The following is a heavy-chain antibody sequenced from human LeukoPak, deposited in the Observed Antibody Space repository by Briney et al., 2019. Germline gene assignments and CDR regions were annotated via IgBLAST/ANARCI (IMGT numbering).Heavy chain of an antibody. J-gene: IGHJ3*02. Sequence: PGRSLRLSCAASGFTFSSYGMHWVRQAPGKGLEWVAVIWYDGSNKYYADSVKGRFTISRDNSKNTLYLQMNSLRAEDTAVYYCARDGDTAMVSAFDIWGQGTMVTVSS. CDR1: GFTFSSYG. CDR3: ARDGDTAMVSAFDI. V-gene: IGHV3-33*01. CDR2: IWYDGSNK. D-gene: IGHD5-18*01.